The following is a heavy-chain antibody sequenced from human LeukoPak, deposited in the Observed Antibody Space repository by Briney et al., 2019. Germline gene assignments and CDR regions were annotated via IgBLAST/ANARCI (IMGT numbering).Heavy chain of an antibody. CDR3: AREDAYYDILTGYYRDYYYGMDV. CDR1: GFPFSSYW. D-gene: IGHD3-9*01. J-gene: IGHJ6*02. Sequence: GGSLRVSCAASGFPFSSYWMHWVRQAPGKRLVWVSRINSDGSSTSYADSVKGRFTISRDNAKNTLYLQMNSLRAEDTAVYYCAREDAYYDILTGYYRDYYYGMDVWGQGTTVTVSS. CDR2: INSDGSST. V-gene: IGHV3-74*01.